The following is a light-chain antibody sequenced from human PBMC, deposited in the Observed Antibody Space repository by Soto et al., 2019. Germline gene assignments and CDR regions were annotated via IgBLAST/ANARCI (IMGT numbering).Light chain of an antibody. V-gene: IGKV3-20*01. CDR2: DAS. CDR3: QHYGSSPLT. Sequence: VLTQSPATLSLSPGERATLSCRASQSVSNYLAWYQQKPGQAPRLLIYDASSRATGISDRFSGSGSGTDFTLPISSLEPEDFAVDYCQHYGSSPLTFGGGAKV. J-gene: IGKJ4*01. CDR1: QSVSNY.